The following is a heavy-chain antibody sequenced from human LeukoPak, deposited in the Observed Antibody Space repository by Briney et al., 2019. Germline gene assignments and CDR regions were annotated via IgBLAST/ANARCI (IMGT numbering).Heavy chain of an antibody. CDR2: INPSGGST. CDR1: GYTFTRYY. V-gene: IGHV1-46*01. D-gene: IGHD2-2*01. Sequence: GASVKVSCKASGYTFTRYYMHWVRQAPGQGLEWMGIINPSGGSTSYAQKFQGRVTMTRDTPTSTVYMELSSLRSEDTAVYYCARAGCSSTSCYGTIWFDPWGQGTLVTVSS. J-gene: IGHJ5*02. CDR3: ARAGCSSTSCYGTIWFDP.